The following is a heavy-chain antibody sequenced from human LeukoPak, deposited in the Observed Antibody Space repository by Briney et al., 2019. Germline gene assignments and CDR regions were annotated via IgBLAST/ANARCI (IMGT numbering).Heavy chain of an antibody. V-gene: IGHV4-39*01. J-gene: IGHJ5*01. D-gene: IGHD5-18*01. CDR1: GGSISSSSYY. Sequence: SETLSLTCTVSGGSISSSSYYWGWIRQPPGKGLEWIGSIYYSGSTYYNPSLKSRVTISVNTSKNQFSLKLSSVTAADTAVYYCARHGDSYGYSTEQYNWFDSWGQGTLVTVSS. CDR2: IYYSGST. CDR3: ARHGDSYGYSTEQYNWFDS.